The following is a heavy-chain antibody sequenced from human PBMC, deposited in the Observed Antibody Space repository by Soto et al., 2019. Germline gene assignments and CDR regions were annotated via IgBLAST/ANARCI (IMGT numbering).Heavy chain of an antibody. Sequence: QVQLVQSGAEVKKPGSSVKVSCKASGGTFSSYTISWVRQAPGQGLEWMGRIIPILGIANYAQKFQGRVPITADKSTSTPYMELSSLRSEDTAVYYCARGYCSGGSCYFDYWGQGTLVTVSS. D-gene: IGHD2-15*01. V-gene: IGHV1-69*02. CDR3: ARGYCSGGSCYFDY. J-gene: IGHJ4*02. CDR1: GGTFSSYT. CDR2: IIPILGIA.